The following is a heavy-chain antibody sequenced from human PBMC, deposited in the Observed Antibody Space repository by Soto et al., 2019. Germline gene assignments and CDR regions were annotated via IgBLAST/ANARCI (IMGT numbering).Heavy chain of an antibody. CDR2: ISAHNGIT. V-gene: IGHV1-18*01. CDR1: GYIFTKRG. D-gene: IGHD5-18*01. J-gene: IGHJ4*02. CDR3: ARVYGYGYGHFDF. Sequence: QVQLVQSGAELKEPGASVKVSCKASGYIFTKRGISWVRQAPGQGLEWMGWISAHNGITNYAQNLQDRITVTTDTSTSTAYMELRSLRPEDTAIYYCARVYGYGYGHFDFWGQGSLVTVSS.